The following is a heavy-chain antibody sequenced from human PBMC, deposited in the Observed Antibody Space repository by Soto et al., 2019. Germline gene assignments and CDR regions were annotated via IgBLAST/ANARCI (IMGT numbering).Heavy chain of an antibody. J-gene: IGHJ4*02. CDR3: TRGCRPTSIGTGAF. D-gene: IGHD3-10*01. CDR2: ITDDGSTT. V-gene: IGHV3-74*01. CDR1: GFIFKMYW. Sequence: GGSLRLSCETSGFIFKMYWMHWVRQVPGQGPQWVARITDDGSTTYYAASVEGRFTISRDNAKNALYLQMTSLRPDDTAVYYCTRGCRPTSIGTGAFWCQGTLLNVSS.